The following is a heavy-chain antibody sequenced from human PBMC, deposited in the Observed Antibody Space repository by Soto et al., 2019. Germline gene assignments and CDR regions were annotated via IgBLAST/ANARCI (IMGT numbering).Heavy chain of an antibody. Sequence: PSETLSLTCTVSGGSISSSSYYWGWIRQPPGKGLEWIGSIYYSGSTNYNPSLKSRVTISVDTAKNQFSLKLSSVTAADTAVYYCTGAYYDISGYSLDPWGQGTSVTVSS. CDR1: GGSISSSSYY. CDR2: IYYSGST. J-gene: IGHJ5*02. D-gene: IGHD3-22*01. V-gene: IGHV4-39*01. CDR3: TGAYYDISGYSLDP.